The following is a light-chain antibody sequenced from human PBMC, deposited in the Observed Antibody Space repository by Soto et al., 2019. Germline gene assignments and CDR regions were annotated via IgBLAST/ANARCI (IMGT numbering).Light chain of an antibody. CDR2: AAS. J-gene: IGKJ5*01. V-gene: IGKV1-39*01. Sequence: DIQMTQSPSSLSASVGDRVTITCRASESIARHLNWYQQKPGKAPKLLIYAASSLQNGVPSRFRGSGSGTEFTLTISNPQPEDFATYYCQQTYSTLSITFGQGTRLEIK. CDR3: QQTYSTLSIT. CDR1: ESIARH.